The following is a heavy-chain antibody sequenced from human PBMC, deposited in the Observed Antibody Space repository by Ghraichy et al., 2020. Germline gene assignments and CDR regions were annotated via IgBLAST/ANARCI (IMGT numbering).Heavy chain of an antibody. CDR1: SPDFNNFW. CDR3: MGGGGWLFES. V-gene: IGHV3-7*03. Sequence: GGSLRLSCAASSPDFNNFWLNWVRQAPGKRLEWVANIRQGGREKNYLDSLRGRISISRDLANRSVLLQLNNLRVEDSAVYYCMGGGGWLFESWGQGTMVSVSS. D-gene: IGHD5-24*01. J-gene: IGHJ4*02. CDR2: IRQGGREK.